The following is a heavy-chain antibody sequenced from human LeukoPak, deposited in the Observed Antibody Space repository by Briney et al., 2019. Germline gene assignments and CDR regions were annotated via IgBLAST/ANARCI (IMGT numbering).Heavy chain of an antibody. CDR2: MNPNSGNT. CDR3: ARDPPWMWRTGTTPGAFDI. CDR1: GYTFTSYD. J-gene: IGHJ3*02. Sequence: PTASVKVSCKASGYTFTSYDINWVRQATGQGLEWMGWMNPNSGNTGYAQKFQGRVTMTRNTSISTAYMELSSLRSEDTAVYYCARDPPWMWRTGTTPGAFDIWGQGTMVTVSS. D-gene: IGHD1-7*01. V-gene: IGHV1-8*01.